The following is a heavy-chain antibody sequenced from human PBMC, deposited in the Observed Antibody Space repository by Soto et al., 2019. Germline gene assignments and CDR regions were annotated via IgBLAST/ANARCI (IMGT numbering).Heavy chain of an antibody. J-gene: IGHJ5*01. CDR3: AKGPDGSGYYHNWFDS. V-gene: IGHV3-23*01. CDR1: GFSFSDYA. D-gene: IGHD3-22*01. CDR2: ISRTGDSA. Sequence: EVHLLESGGALVQPGGSLTLSCAASGFSFSDYAMSWVRQAPGKGLEWVSSISRTGDSAYYADSVKGRFAISRDRSKNQLPLHMNSLRVEDTAVYYCAKGPDGSGYYHNWFDSWGQGTLITVSS.